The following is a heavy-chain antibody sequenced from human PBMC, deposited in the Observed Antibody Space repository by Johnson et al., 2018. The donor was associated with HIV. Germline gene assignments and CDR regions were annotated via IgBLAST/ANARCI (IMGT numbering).Heavy chain of an antibody. CDR2: IYSQTDGGTT. D-gene: IGHD3-10*01. CDR1: GFTFINAW. J-gene: IGHJ3*02. Sequence: EVQLVESGGGLVKPGGSLRLSCAASGFTFINAWMSWVRQAPGKGLEWVGRIYSQTDGGTTDYAAPMKGRFTISRDDSKNRLYLQMNNLKTEDTAVYYCTTDQVGRSYGGKHHIWGKGTMVTVSS. CDR3: TTDQVGRSYGGKHHI. V-gene: IGHV3-15*01.